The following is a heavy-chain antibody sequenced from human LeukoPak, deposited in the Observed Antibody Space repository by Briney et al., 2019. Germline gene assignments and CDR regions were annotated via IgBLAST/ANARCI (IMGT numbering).Heavy chain of an antibody. CDR1: GGSISSYY. Sequence: PSETLSLTCTVSGGSISSYYWSWIRQPAGKGLESIGHISTSGSTNYNPSLKSRVTMTVDTSNNQFSLKLSSVTAADTAVYYCARVRYSDSSVLTRKRSYYFDYWGQGTLVTVSS. CDR3: ARVRYSDSSVLTRKRSYYFDY. J-gene: IGHJ4*02. CDR2: ISTSGST. V-gene: IGHV4-4*07. D-gene: IGHD3-22*01.